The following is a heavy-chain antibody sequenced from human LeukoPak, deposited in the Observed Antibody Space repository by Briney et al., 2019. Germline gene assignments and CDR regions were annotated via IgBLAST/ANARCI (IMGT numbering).Heavy chain of an antibody. CDR2: TYYRSKWYK. J-gene: IGHJ4*02. D-gene: IGHD6-19*01. CDR3: ARYYSSGRIFDY. Sequence: SQTLSLTCAISGDSVSSNSAAWNWIRQSPSRGLEWLGRTYYRSKWYKDYAVSVKSRISINPDTSKNQFSLQLNSVTSDDTAVYYCARYYSSGRIFDYWGQGTLVTVSS. V-gene: IGHV6-1*01. CDR1: GDSVSSNSAA.